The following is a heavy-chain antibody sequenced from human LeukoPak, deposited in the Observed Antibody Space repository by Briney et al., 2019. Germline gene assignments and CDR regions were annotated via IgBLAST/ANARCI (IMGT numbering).Heavy chain of an antibody. CDR2: INHRGST. CDR3: AGPGAARLDY. CDR1: GGSISSSSYY. Sequence: PSETLSLTCTVSGGSISSSSYYWGWIRQPPGKGLEWIGEINHRGSTNYNPSLKSRVTIMVDTSKNQFSLKLSSVTAADTAVYYCAGPGAARLDYWGQGILVTVSS. V-gene: IGHV4-39*01. J-gene: IGHJ4*02. D-gene: IGHD6-6*01.